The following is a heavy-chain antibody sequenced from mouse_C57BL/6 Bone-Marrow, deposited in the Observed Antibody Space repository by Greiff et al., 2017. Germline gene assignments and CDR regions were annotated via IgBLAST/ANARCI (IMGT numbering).Heavy chain of an antibody. CDR3: ARFYYWYFDV. V-gene: IGHV5-6*01. CDR2: ISSGGSYT. CDR1: GFTFSSYG. J-gene: IGHJ1*03. Sequence: EVKVVESGGDLVKPGGSLTLSCAASGFTFSSYGMSWVRQTPDKRLGWVATISSGGSYTYYPDSVKGRFAISIDNAKNTLYLQMLSLKSEDTAMYYCARFYYWYFDVWGTGTTVTVSS.